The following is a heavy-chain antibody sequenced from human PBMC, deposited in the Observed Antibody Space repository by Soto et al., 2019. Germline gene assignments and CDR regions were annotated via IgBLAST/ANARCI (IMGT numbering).Heavy chain of an antibody. Sequence: ASVKVSCKASGYTFTSNGISWVRQAPGQGLEWMGWISAYNGNTNYAQKLQGRVTMTTDTSTSTAYMELRSLRSDDTAVYYCARDHLSDYYYDSSGRCFDYWGQGTLVTVSS. J-gene: IGHJ4*02. CDR2: ISAYNGNT. CDR1: GYTFTSNG. V-gene: IGHV1-18*01. D-gene: IGHD3-22*01. CDR3: ARDHLSDYYYDSSGRCFDY.